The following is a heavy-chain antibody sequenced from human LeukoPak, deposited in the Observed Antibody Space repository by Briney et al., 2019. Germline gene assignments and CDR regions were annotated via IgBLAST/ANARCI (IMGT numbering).Heavy chain of an antibody. CDR1: GYTFTGYY. V-gene: IGHV1-2*06. D-gene: IGHD6-13*01. Sequence: GAPVKVSCKASGYTFTGYYMHWVRQAPGQGLEWMGRINPNSGGTNYAQKFQGRVTMTRDTSISTAYMELSRLRSDDTAVYYCARESIRYSSSWNCPWGQGTLVTVSS. CDR3: ARESIRYSSSWNCP. J-gene: IGHJ5*02. CDR2: INPNSGGT.